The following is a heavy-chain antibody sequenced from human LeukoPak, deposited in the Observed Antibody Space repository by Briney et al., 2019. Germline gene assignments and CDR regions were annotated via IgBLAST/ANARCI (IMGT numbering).Heavy chain of an antibody. CDR3: ARDTTRYCSGGSCAAWFDP. CDR2: IYYSGST. Sequence: PSETLSLTCTVSGGSISSYYWSWIRQPPGKGLEWIGYIYYSGSTNYNPSLKSRVTISVDTSKNQFSLKLSSVTAADTAVYYCARDTTRYCSGGSCAAWFDPWGQGTLVTVSS. D-gene: IGHD2-15*01. J-gene: IGHJ5*02. CDR1: GGSISSYY. V-gene: IGHV4-59*12.